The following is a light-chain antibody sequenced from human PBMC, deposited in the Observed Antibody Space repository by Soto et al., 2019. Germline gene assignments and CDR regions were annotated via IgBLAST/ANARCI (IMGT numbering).Light chain of an antibody. V-gene: IGKV3D-7*01. Sequence: EIVLTQSPGTLSLSPGERATLSCRASQSVSSSYLAWYQQKPGQAPRLLIYRASTRAPGIPARFSGSGSGTEFTLTISSLQSEDFTVYSCLQYHNLWAFGQGTKVEIK. CDR2: RAS. CDR3: LQYHNLWA. CDR1: QSVSSSY. J-gene: IGKJ1*01.